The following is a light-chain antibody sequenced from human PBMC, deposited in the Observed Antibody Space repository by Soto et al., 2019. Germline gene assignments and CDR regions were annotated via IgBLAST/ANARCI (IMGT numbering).Light chain of an antibody. J-gene: IGLJ1*01. CDR1: SSDVGSYNL. Sequence: QSALTQPASVSGSPGQSITISCTGTSSDVGSYNLVSWYQQNPGKAPKLMIYEGSKRPSGVSNRFSGSKSGNTASLTISGLQAEDEADYYCCSSRVFGTGTKLTVL. V-gene: IGLV2-23*01. CDR3: CSSRV. CDR2: EGS.